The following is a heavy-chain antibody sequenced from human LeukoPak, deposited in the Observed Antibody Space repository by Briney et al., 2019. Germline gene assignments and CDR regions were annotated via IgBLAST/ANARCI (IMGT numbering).Heavy chain of an antibody. CDR1: GGSISSYY. J-gene: IGHJ2*01. D-gene: IGHD6-13*01. Sequence: SETLSLTCTVSGGSISSYYWTWIRQPPGKGLEWIGYIYYSGSTYYSGSTNYNPSLKSRVTISVDTSKNQFSLKLSSVTAADTAVYYCARVYYSNSYDYWYFDLWGRGTLVTVSS. V-gene: IGHV4-59*01. CDR3: ARVYYSNSYDYWYFDL. CDR2: IYYSGSTYYSGST.